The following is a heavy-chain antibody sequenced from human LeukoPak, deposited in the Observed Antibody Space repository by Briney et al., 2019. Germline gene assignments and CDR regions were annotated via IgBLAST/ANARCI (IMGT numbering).Heavy chain of an antibody. V-gene: IGHV3-15*01. CDR1: GFTFSNAW. D-gene: IGHD3-10*01. Sequence: GGSLRLSCAASGFTFSNAWMSWVRQAPGKGLEWVGRIKSKTDGGTTDYAAPVKGRFTISRDDSKNTLYLQMNSLKTEDTAVYYCTTDLLLLWFGELPPRKDFDYWGQGTLVTVSS. J-gene: IGHJ4*02. CDR2: IKSKTDGGTT. CDR3: TTDLLLLWFGELPPRKDFDY.